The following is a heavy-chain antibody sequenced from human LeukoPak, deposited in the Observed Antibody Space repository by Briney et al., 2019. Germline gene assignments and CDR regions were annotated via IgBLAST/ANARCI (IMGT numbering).Heavy chain of an antibody. J-gene: IGHJ4*02. CDR2: ISGSGGST. V-gene: IGHV3-23*01. Sequence: GGSLRLSCAAFGFTFSSYAMSWVRQAPGKGLEWVSAISGSGGSTYYADAVKGRFTISRDNSKNTLYLQMNSLRAEDTAVYYCAKERNIVVVVAATHWGQGTLVTVSS. CDR3: AKERNIVVVVAATH. CDR1: GFTFSSYA. D-gene: IGHD2-15*01.